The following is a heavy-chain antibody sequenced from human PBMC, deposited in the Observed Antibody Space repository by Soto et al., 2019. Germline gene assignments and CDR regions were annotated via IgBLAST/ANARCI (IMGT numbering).Heavy chain of an antibody. J-gene: IGHJ4*02. CDR2: IKQDGSGK. CDR1: GFTFSSYW. CDR3: ARDGIYDFWSGYPYYFDY. D-gene: IGHD3-3*01. V-gene: IGHV3-7*01. Sequence: GGSLRLSCAASGFTFSSYWMSWVRQAPGKGLELVANIKQDGSGKYYVDSMKGRFTISRDNAKNSLYLQMNSLRAEDTAVYYCARDGIYDFWSGYPYYFDYWGQGTLVTVSS.